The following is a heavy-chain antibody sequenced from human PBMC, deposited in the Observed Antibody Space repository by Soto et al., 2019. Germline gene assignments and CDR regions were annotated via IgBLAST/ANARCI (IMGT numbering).Heavy chain of an antibody. CDR2: ISAHNGNT. V-gene: IGHV1-18*01. J-gene: IGHJ4*02. CDR3: ARGRYGDY. Sequence: QVHLVQSGAEVKKPGASVKVSCKGSGYGFTTYGITWVRQAPGQGLEWMAWISAHNGNTKYAQKLQGRVTVTRDTSTSTASMELRSLRSDDTAVYYCARGRYGDYWGQGALVTVSS. D-gene: IGHD1-1*01. CDR1: GYGFTTYG.